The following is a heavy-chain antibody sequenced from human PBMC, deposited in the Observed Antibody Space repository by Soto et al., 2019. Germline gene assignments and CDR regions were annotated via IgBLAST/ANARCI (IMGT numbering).Heavy chain of an antibody. V-gene: IGHV3-53*01. J-gene: IGHJ4*02. CDR2: IYSGGST. CDR3: ARASIAAAGYYFDY. Sequence: EVQLVESGGGVIQPGGSLRLSCAASGFTVSTNYMSWVRQAPGKGLEWVSVIYSGGSTYYADSVKGRFNISRDNSKNKLYLQMNSLRAEDTAVYYCARASIAAAGYYFDYWGQGTLVTVSS. CDR1: GFTVSTNY. D-gene: IGHD6-13*01.